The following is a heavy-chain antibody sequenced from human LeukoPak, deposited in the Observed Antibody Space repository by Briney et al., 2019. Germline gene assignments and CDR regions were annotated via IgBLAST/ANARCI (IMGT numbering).Heavy chain of an antibody. Sequence: GGSLRLSCAASGFTFSNYALSWVRQTPGKGLEWVSGISYSGGGKYYEDSVRGRFTISRDNSKNTLYLQMNSLRAEDAAVYYCARRRYSSSWYFDYWGQGTLVTVSS. CDR2: ISYSGGGK. J-gene: IGHJ4*02. D-gene: IGHD6-13*01. V-gene: IGHV3-23*01. CDR1: GFTFSNYA. CDR3: ARRRYSSSWYFDY.